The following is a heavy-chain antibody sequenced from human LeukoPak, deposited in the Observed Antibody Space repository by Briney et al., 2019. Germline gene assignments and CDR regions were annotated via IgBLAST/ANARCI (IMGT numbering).Heavy chain of an antibody. V-gene: IGHV4-59*01. CDR3: ARSNLGYCSGGSCHYYYYYYMDV. Sequence: PSETLSLTCTVSGGSISSYYWSWIRQPPGKGLEWIGYIYYSGSTNYNPSLKGRVTISVDTSKNQFSLKLSSVTAADTAVYYCARSNLGYCSGGSCHYYYYYYMDVWGKGTTVTVSS. CDR2: IYYSGST. D-gene: IGHD2-15*01. J-gene: IGHJ6*03. CDR1: GGSISSYY.